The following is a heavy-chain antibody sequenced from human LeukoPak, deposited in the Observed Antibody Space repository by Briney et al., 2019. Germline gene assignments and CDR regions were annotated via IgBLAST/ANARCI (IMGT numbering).Heavy chain of an antibody. V-gene: IGHV3-33*01. CDR2: IWYDGSIK. Sequence: GGSLRLSCEASGFTLSSYGLHWVRQAPGKGLEWVAVIWYDGSIKYYGDSVKGRFTISRDNSENTLYLQMNSLRAEDTAVYYCAVGTVAGNVFDYWGQGTLVTVSS. J-gene: IGHJ4*02. CDR3: AVGTVAGNVFDY. D-gene: IGHD6-19*01. CDR1: GFTLSSYG.